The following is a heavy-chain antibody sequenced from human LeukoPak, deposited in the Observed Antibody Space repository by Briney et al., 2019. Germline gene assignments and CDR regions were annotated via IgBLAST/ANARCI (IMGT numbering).Heavy chain of an antibody. CDR2: INHSGST. Sequence: PSETLSLTCAVYGGSFSGYYWSWIRQPPGKGLEWIGEINHSGSTNYNPSLKSRVTISVDTPKNQFSLKLSSVTAADTAVYYCASGLTMVRGVIPHYWGQGTLVTVSS. J-gene: IGHJ4*02. D-gene: IGHD3-10*01. CDR3: ASGLTMVRGVIPHY. V-gene: IGHV4-34*01. CDR1: GGSFSGYY.